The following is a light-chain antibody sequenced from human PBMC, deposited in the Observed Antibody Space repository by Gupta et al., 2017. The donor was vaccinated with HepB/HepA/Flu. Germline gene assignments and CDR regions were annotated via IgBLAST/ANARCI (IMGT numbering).Light chain of an antibody. J-gene: IGKJ4*01. CDR2: DAI. CDR1: QNIVRY. Sequence: EIVLTQSPATLSLSPGEGATLSCRASQNIVRYLGWYQQKPGQAPRLLIYDAINRATGIPARFSGSGSGTDFTLTISSLEPEDFAVYYCQQRATWPLTFGGGTKVEIK. V-gene: IGKV3-11*01. CDR3: QQRATWPLT.